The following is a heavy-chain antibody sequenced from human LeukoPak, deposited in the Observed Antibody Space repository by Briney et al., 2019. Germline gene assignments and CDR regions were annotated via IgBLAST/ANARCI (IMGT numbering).Heavy chain of an antibody. CDR2: INPNSGGT. D-gene: IGHD2-2*01. Sequence: ASVTVSCKASVYTFTGYYMHWVRQAPGQGLEWMGWINPNSGGTNYAQKFQGRVTMTRDTSISTAYMELSRLRSDDTAVYYCASGVVPAAIGWNWFDPWGQGTLVTVSS. CDR3: ASGVVPAAIGWNWFDP. J-gene: IGHJ5*02. V-gene: IGHV1-2*02. CDR1: VYTFTGYY.